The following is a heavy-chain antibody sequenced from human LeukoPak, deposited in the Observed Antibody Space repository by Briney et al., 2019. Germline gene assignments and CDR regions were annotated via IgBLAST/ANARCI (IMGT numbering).Heavy chain of an antibody. CDR2: IRYDGSNK. V-gene: IGHV3-30*02. Sequence: GGSLRLSCAASGFTFSSYGMHWVRQAPGKGLEGVAFIRYDGSNKYYADSVKGRFTISRDNSKNKLYLQMNSLRAEDTAVYYCAKVDTMVRGVIAYYYYYMDVWGKGTTVTISS. CDR1: GFTFSSYG. J-gene: IGHJ6*03. D-gene: IGHD3-10*01. CDR3: AKVDTMVRGVIAYYYYYMDV.